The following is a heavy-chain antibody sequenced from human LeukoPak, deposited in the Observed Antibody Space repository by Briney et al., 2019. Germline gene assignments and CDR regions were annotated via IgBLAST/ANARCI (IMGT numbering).Heavy chain of an antibody. V-gene: IGHV4-39*07. CDR2: IYYSGST. J-gene: IGHJ4*02. D-gene: IGHD4-23*01. CDR3: ASTPPTDY. Sequence: SETLSLTCTVSGGSISSSYSYWGWTRQPPGKGLEWIGNIYYSGSTNYNPSLKSRVTISVDTSKNQFSLKLSSVTAADTAVYYCASTPPTDYWGQGTLVTVSS. CDR1: GGSISSSYSY.